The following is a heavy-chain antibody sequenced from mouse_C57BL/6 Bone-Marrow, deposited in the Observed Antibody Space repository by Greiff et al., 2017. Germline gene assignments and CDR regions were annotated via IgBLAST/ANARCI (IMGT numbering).Heavy chain of an antibody. Sequence: EVHLVESGGGLVKPGGSLKLSCAASGFTFSDYGMHWVRQAPEKGLEWVAYISSGSSTIYYADTVKGRFTISRDNAKNTLFLQMTSLRSEDTAMYYCARAFYYYGSNYAMDYWGQGTSVTVSS. CDR1: GFTFSDYG. CDR2: ISSGSSTI. V-gene: IGHV5-17*01. CDR3: ARAFYYYGSNYAMDY. D-gene: IGHD1-1*01. J-gene: IGHJ4*01.